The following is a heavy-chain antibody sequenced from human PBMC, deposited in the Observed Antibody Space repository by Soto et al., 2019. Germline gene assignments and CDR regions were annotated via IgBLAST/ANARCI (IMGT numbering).Heavy chain of an antibody. J-gene: IGHJ4*02. D-gene: IGHD3-16*01. Sequence: SETLSLTCAVSGDSVSNDNYYWSWIRQPPGKGLEWIGYIYYSGTTNYNSYLKSRLSLSVDMSKNQFSLKLASVTAADTAVYFCARSQRGRTAFTFDYWGQGALVTSPQ. CDR1: GDSVSNDNYY. CDR3: ARSQRGRTAFTFDY. V-gene: IGHV4-61*01. CDR2: IYYSGTT.